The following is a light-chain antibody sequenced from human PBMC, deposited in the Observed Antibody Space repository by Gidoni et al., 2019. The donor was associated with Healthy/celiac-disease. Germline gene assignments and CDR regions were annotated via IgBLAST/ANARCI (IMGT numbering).Light chain of an antibody. Sequence: DMVLTHSPATLSFSPGERATISCRASQSVSSYLAWYQQKPGQAPRLLIYDASNRATGIPARFSGSGSGTDFTLTISSLEPEDFAVYYCQQRSNWLITFGQGTRLEIK. CDR3: QQRSNWLIT. V-gene: IGKV3-11*01. CDR1: QSVSSY. CDR2: DAS. J-gene: IGKJ5*01.